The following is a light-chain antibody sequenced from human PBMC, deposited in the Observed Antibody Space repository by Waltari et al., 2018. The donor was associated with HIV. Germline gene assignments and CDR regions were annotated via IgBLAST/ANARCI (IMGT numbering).Light chain of an antibody. CDR3: AAWDDSLNGYV. CDR2: YDD. CDR1: SSTIGNNA. J-gene: IGLJ1*01. Sequence: QSVLTQPPSVSEAPRPRVTISCSGSSSTIGNNAVTWYQHLPGKAPKLLIYYDDLLPSGVSDRFSGSKSGTSASLAISGLQSEDDADYYCAAWDDSLNGYVFGTGTKVTVL. V-gene: IGLV1-36*01.